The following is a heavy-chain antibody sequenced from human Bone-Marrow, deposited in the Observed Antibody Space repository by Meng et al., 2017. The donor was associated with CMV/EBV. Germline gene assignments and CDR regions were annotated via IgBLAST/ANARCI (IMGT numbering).Heavy chain of an antibody. CDR3: ARGGRQVNHWYFDL. CDR1: AGSFSGYY. V-gene: IGHV4-34*01. Sequence: CSGYAGSFSGYYWSWIRQPPGKGLEWIGEINHSGSTNYNPSLKSRVTISVDTSKSQFSLTLSSVTAADTAVYYCARGGRQVNHWYFDLWGRDTLVTVSS. D-gene: IGHD1-14*01. CDR2: INHSGST. J-gene: IGHJ2*01.